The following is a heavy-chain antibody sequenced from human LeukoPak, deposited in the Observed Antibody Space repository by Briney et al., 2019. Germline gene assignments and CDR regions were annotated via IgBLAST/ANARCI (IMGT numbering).Heavy chain of an antibody. Sequence: SETLSLTCSVAGGSINTYYWSCIRQPPGKGLEGIGDIYSSVTTNYNPSLKSRVPMSVDTSKHQFSLNLPSVTAADTAVYFCARDLNEDAGRYPAFDVWGQGPLVTVSS. CDR1: GGSINTYY. D-gene: IGHD1-1*01. J-gene: IGHJ3*01. V-gene: IGHV4-59*01. CDR2: IYSSVTT. CDR3: ARDLNEDAGRYPAFDV.